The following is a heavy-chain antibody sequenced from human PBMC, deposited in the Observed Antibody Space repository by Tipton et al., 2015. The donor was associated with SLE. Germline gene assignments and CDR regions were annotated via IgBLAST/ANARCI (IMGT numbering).Heavy chain of an antibody. J-gene: IGHJ4*02. CDR1: GFTFSSYG. CDR2: IWYDGSNK. CDR3: AKEGVVVAGRYYFDY. D-gene: IGHD2-15*01. V-gene: IGHV3-33*06. Sequence: SLRLSCAASGFTFSSYGMHWVRQAPGKGLERVAVIWYDGSNKYYADSVKGRFTISRDNSKNTLYLQMNSLRAEDTAVYYCAKEGVVVAGRYYFDYWGQGTLVTVSS.